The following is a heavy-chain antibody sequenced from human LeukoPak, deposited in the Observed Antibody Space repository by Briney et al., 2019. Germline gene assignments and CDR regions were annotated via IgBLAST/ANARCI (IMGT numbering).Heavy chain of an antibody. CDR3: ARRGSGYFDSREAFNL. CDR1: GYTFIAYY. D-gene: IGHD3-22*01. CDR2: INPNSGGT. V-gene: IGHV1-2*06. J-gene: IGHJ3*01. Sequence: ASVNVSCKASGYTFIAYYVHWARQAPGQGLEWMGRINPNSGGTNYAQKFQGRVTMTRDTSITTAYMELSRLRSDDTAVYYCARRGSGYFDSREAFNLWGQGTMVTVSS.